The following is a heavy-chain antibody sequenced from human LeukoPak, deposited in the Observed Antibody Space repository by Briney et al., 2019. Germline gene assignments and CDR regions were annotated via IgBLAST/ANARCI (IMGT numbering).Heavy chain of an antibody. D-gene: IGHD2/OR15-2a*01. Sequence: SETLSLTCTVSGGSISSSSYYWGWIRQPPGKGLGWIGIINYSGSTYYNPSLKSRVTISVDMSKNQFSLKLSSVTAADTAVYYCARGSPQYSYFDYWGQGALVTVSS. J-gene: IGHJ4*02. CDR2: INYSGST. CDR3: ARGSPQYSYFDY. V-gene: IGHV4-39*01. CDR1: GGSISSSSYY.